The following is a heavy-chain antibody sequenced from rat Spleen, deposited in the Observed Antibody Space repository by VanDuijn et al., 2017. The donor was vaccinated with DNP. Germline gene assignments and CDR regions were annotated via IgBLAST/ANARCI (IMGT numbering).Heavy chain of an antibody. CDR1: GFTFSLYG. V-gene: IGHV5-19*01. J-gene: IGHJ2*01. CDR2: ITPRGGTT. D-gene: IGHD1-6*01. CDR3: SRSAGVHYGLSLDY. Sequence: EVQLVESGGGLVQPGRSLKLSCAASGFTFSLYGMHWIRQAPTKGLEWVASITPRGGTTYYRDSVKGRFTISRDNSKNTLYLQMDSLRSEDTATYYWSRSAGVHYGLSLDYWGQGVMVTVSS.